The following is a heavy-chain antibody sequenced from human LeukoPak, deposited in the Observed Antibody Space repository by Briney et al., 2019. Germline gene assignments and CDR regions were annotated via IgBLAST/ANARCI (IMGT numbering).Heavy chain of an antibody. V-gene: IGHV1-69*06. CDR3: ARGVLRWEDYYYYMDV. Sequence: SVKVSCKASGGTFSSYAISWVRQAPGQGLEWMGGIIPIFGTANYAQKFQGRVTITADKSTSTAYMELSSLRSEDTAVYYCARGVLRWEDYYYYMDVWGKGTTVTVSS. J-gene: IGHJ6*03. D-gene: IGHD4-23*01. CDR1: GGTFSSYA. CDR2: IIPIFGTA.